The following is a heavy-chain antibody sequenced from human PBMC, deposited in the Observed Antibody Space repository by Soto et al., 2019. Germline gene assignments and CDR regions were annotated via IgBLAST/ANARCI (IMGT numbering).Heavy chain of an antibody. Sequence: PSETLSLTCAVSGASIDSSDWWNWVRQTPEKGLEWIGEIFHEGNIIYNPSLKSRVTISVDKSRNQLSLELRSVTTADTAVYYCAKGTGEQWLDYFDYWGQGTLVTVSS. D-gene: IGHD6-19*01. V-gene: IGHV4-4*02. CDR3: AKGTGEQWLDYFDY. CDR1: GASIDSSDW. CDR2: IFHEGNI. J-gene: IGHJ4*02.